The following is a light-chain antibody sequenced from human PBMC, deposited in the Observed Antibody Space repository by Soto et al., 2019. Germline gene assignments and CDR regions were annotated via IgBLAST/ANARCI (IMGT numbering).Light chain of an antibody. J-gene: IGKJ5*01. Sequence: IQLTQSPSSLSASVGDRVTITCRASQGISSYLAWYQQKPGRAPKLLIYAASTLESGVPSRFSGSGSGTEFTLTISSLQPEDFATYYCQQLDSYPITFAQGTRLEI. CDR1: QGISSY. CDR2: AAS. CDR3: QQLDSYPIT. V-gene: IGKV1-9*01.